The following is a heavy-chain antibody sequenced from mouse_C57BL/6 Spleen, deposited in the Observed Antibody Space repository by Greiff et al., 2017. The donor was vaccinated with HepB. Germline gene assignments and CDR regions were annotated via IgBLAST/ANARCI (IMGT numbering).Heavy chain of an antibody. CDR1: GYTFTSYG. V-gene: IGHV1-81*01. CDR3: AREGEYYGNSFLDY. J-gene: IGHJ2*01. CDR2: IYPRSGNT. Sequence: QVQLQQSGAELARPGASVKLSCKASGYTFTSYGISWVKQRTGQGLEWIGEIYPRSGNTYYNEKFKGKATLTADKSTSTAYMELSSLTSEDSAVYFCAREGEYYGNSFLDYWGQGTALTVSS. D-gene: IGHD2-1*01.